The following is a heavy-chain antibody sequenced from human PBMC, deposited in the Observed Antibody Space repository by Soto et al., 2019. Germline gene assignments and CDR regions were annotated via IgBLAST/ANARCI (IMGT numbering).Heavy chain of an antibody. CDR1: GGTFSSYA. CDR2: IIPIFGTA. V-gene: IGHV1-69*13. Sequence: GASVKVSCKASGGTFSSYAISWVRQAPGQGLEWMGGIIPIFGTANYAQKFQGRVTITADESTSTAYMELSSLRSEDTAVYYCARDTLCSGGSCNSPNSEDYYYYGMDVWGQGTTVTVSS. J-gene: IGHJ6*02. D-gene: IGHD2-15*01. CDR3: ARDTLCSGGSCNSPNSEDYYYYGMDV.